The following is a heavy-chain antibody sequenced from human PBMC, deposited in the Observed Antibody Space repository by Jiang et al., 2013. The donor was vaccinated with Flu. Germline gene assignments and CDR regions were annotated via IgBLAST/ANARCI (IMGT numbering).Heavy chain of an antibody. CDR2: IYTSGST. CDR1: GGSISSGSYY. CDR3: AVNDWLGRNFDY. J-gene: IGHJ4*02. D-gene: IGHD3-9*01. Sequence: PGLVKPSQTLSLTCTVSGGSISSGSYYWSWIRQPAGKGLEWIGRIYTSGSTNYNPSLKSRVTISVDTSKNQFSLKLSSVTAADTAVYYCAVNDWLGRNFDYWGQGTLVTVSS. V-gene: IGHV4-61*02.